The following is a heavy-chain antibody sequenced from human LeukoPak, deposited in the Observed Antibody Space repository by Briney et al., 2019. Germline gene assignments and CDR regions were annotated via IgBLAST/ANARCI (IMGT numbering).Heavy chain of an antibody. J-gene: IGHJ4*02. V-gene: IGHV3-23*01. D-gene: IGHD5-18*01. CDR3: AKDGPSSSWIQLMS. CDR1: GFTFSSYA. CDR2: ISDSGAST. Sequence: QSGGSLRLSCAASGFTFSSYAMSWVRQAPGKGLGWVSAISDSGASTYYADSVKGRFTISRDNSRDTLYLQLNSLRAEDTAVYYCAKDGPSSSWIQLMSWGQGTLVTVSS.